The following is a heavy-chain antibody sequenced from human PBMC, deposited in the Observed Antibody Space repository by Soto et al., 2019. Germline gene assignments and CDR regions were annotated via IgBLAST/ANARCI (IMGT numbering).Heavy chain of an antibody. V-gene: IGHV4-4*02. CDR3: ARVKLAAAGTLDAFDI. CDR1: GGSISSSNW. CDR2: IYHSGST. J-gene: IGHJ3*02. D-gene: IGHD6-13*01. Sequence: QVQLQESGPGLVKPSGTLSLTCAVSGGSISSSNWWSWVRQPPGKGLEWIGEIYHSGSTNYNPSLQSRVTISVDKSKHQFSLKLSSVTAADTAVYYCARVKLAAAGTLDAFDIWGQGTMVTVSS.